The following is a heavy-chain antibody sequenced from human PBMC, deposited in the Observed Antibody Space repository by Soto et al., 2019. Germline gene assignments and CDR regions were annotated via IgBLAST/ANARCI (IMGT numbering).Heavy chain of an antibody. D-gene: IGHD6-19*01. Sequence: QVQLQESGPGLVKPSQTLSLTCTVSGGSISSGGYYWSWIRQHPGKGLEWIGYIYHSGSTYYNPSLKSRVTISVDTSKNQFSLKLRSVTAADTAVYYCARSVDPAVGWFDPWGQRTLVTVSS. J-gene: IGHJ5*02. CDR2: IYHSGST. V-gene: IGHV4-31*03. CDR1: GGSISSGGYY. CDR3: ARSVDPAVGWFDP.